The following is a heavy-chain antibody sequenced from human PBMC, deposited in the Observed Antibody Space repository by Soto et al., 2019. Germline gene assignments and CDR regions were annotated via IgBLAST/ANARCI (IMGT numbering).Heavy chain of an antibody. CDR1: GYTFTSDG. Sequence: ASVTVSCKASGYTFTSDGIGWVRQAPGQGLEWMGWISAYNGNTNYAQKLQGRVTMTTDTSTSTAYMELRSLRSDDTAVYYCARDLYYYDSRGYPIDYWGQGTLVTVSS. D-gene: IGHD3-22*01. J-gene: IGHJ4*02. CDR3: ARDLYYYDSRGYPIDY. V-gene: IGHV1-18*01. CDR2: ISAYNGNT.